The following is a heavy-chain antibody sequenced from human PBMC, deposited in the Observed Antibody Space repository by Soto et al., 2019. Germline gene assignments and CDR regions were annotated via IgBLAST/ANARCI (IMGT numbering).Heavy chain of an antibody. Sequence: SVKISCKASGYTFASYYMDWVRQAPGQGLEWMGIINPSGGSTSYAQKFQGRVTMTRDTSTSTVYMELSSLRSEDTAVCYCARWSAALDYWGQGTLVTVSS. V-gene: IGHV1-46*03. CDR2: INPSGGST. J-gene: IGHJ4*02. CDR1: GYTFASYY. D-gene: IGHD6-13*01. CDR3: ARWSAALDY.